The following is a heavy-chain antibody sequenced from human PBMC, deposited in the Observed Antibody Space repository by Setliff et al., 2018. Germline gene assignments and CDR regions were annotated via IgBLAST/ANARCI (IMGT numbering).Heavy chain of an antibody. J-gene: IGHJ4*02. V-gene: IGHV4-39*01. CDR1: GGSISSSSYY. D-gene: IGHD6-13*01. CDR2: IYYSGTP. CDR3: ARHRDGSFLDAPFDY. Sequence: PSETLSLTCTVSGGSISSSSYYWGWIRQPPGKGLEWIGSIYYSGTPNYNPSLQSRVTISVDTSKSEFSLQLSSVTAADTAVYYCARHRDGSFLDAPFDYWGQGALVTVSS.